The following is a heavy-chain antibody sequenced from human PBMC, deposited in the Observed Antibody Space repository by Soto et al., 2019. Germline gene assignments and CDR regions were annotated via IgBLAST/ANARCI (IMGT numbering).Heavy chain of an antibody. V-gene: IGHV3-23*01. CDR1: GFTFISYG. Sequence: ELQLLESGGGFVQPGGSLRLSCAASGFTFISYGMTWVRQAPGKGLEWVSPIGGSGGSTHYTDSVKGRFTISRDNAKNTLYLQMNSLRAEDTAVYYCAKKSGPITTTPFYYYYYMHVWGNGTTVTVSS. CDR2: IGGSGGST. D-gene: IGHD1-26*01. J-gene: IGHJ6*03. CDR3: AKKSGPITTTPFYYYYYMHV.